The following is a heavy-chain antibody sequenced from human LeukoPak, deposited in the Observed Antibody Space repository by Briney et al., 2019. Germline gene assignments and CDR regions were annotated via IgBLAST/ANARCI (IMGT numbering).Heavy chain of an antibody. V-gene: IGHV3-30*18. CDR1: GFTFSSYG. J-gene: IGHJ6*03. Sequence: GGSLRLSCAASGFTFSSYGMHWVRQAPGKGLEWVAVISYDGSNKYYADSVKGRFTISRDNSKNTLYLQMNSLRAEDTAVYYCAKGYGSGDDYYMDVWGKGTTVTISS. D-gene: IGHD3-10*01. CDR2: ISYDGSNK. CDR3: AKGYGSGDDYYMDV.